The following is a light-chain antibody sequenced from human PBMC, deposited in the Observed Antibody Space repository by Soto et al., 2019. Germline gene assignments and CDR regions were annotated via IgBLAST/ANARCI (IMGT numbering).Light chain of an antibody. J-gene: IGKJ4*01. V-gene: IGKV3-11*01. CDR1: QNVYTF. CDR2: DAS. CDR3: QQRNGWPLT. Sequence: DIVLTQSPGTLSFSPGETASLSCRASQNVYTFLAWYQQKPGQSPRLLVYDASNRAKGIPDRFSGSGSGTDFTLTISSLEAEDFAVYYCQQRNGWPLTFGAGTRVEI.